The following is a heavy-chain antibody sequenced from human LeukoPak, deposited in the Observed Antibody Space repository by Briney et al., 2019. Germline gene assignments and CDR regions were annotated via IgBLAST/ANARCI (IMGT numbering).Heavy chain of an antibody. V-gene: IGHV3-21*04. Sequence: GGSLRLSCAASGFTFSSYSMNWVRQAPGKGLEWVSSISSSSSYIYYADSVKGRFTISRDNAKRSVFLQMNSLRAEDTGLYYCAREDWGPRFDPRGQGTLVTVSS. CDR1: GFTFSSYS. D-gene: IGHD7-27*01. J-gene: IGHJ5*02. CDR3: AREDWGPRFDP. CDR2: ISSSSSYI.